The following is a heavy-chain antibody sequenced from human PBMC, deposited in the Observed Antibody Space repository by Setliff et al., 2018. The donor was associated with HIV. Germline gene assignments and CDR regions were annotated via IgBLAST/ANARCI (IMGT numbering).Heavy chain of an antibody. J-gene: IGHJ6*04. CDR1: GFTFSNFW. CDR3: TRNRVESNYMDV. D-gene: IGHD2-15*01. Sequence: GGSLRLSCFGTGFTFSNFWMSWVRQAPGKGLEWVSCISSGGSTIYYADSVKGRFTISRDNAKNLLYLQMNNLRVEDAAVYYCTRNRVESNYMDVWGKGTTVTVSS. CDR2: ISSGGSTI. V-gene: IGHV3-11*04.